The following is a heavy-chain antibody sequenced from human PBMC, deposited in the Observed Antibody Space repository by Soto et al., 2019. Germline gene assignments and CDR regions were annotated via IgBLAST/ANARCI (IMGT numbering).Heavy chain of an antibody. CDR2: ISAYNGNT. J-gene: IGHJ5*02. D-gene: IGHD5-18*01. CDR1: GYSFISYG. Sequence: GASVKVSCKASGYSFISYGINWVRQAPGQGLEWMGWISAYNGNTNYAQKVRGRVTMTTDTSTSTAYMELRSLRSDDTAVYYCARDMLSMVTLPVWFDPWGQGTLVTVSS. CDR3: ARDMLSMVTLPVWFDP. V-gene: IGHV1-18*01.